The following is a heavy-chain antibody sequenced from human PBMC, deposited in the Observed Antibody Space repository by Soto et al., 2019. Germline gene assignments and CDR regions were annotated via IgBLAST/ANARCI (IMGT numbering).Heavy chain of an antibody. CDR1: GYTLTELS. CDR2: FDPEGGET. J-gene: IGHJ5*02. D-gene: IGHD5-18*01. CDR3: ARMESFGSLNWFDP. Sequence: ASVKVSCKVSGYTLTELSMHWVRQAPGKGLEWMGGFDPEGGETIYAQKFQGRVTMTEDTSTATAYMELSSLRSEDTAVYYCARMESFGSLNWFDPWGQGTLVTVSS. V-gene: IGHV1-24*01.